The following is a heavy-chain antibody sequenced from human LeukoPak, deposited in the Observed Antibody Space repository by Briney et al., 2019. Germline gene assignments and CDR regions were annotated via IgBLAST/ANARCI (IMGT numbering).Heavy chain of an antibody. CDR1: GFTFSSYS. Sequence: GGSLRLSCAASGFTFSSYSMNWVRQAPGKGLEWVSSISSSSSYIYYADSVKGRFTISRDNAKNSLYLQMNSLRAEDMALYYCAKGDTAMALDYWGQGTLVTVSS. V-gene: IGHV3-21*04. CDR2: ISSSSSYI. J-gene: IGHJ4*02. D-gene: IGHD5-18*01. CDR3: AKGDTAMALDY.